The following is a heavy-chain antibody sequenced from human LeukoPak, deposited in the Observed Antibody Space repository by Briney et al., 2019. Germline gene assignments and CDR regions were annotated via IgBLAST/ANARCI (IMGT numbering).Heavy chain of an antibody. CDR3: ARDSLLPSAMGYYYMDV. CDR1: GGSISSGSYY. Sequence: SETLSLTCTVSGGSISSGSYYWSWIRQPAGKGLEWIGRIYTSGSTNHNPSLKSRVSISVDTSKNQFSLKLSSVTAADTALYYCARDSLLPSAMGYYYMDVWGKGTTVTVSS. CDR2: IYTSGST. D-gene: IGHD2-2*01. V-gene: IGHV4-61*02. J-gene: IGHJ6*03.